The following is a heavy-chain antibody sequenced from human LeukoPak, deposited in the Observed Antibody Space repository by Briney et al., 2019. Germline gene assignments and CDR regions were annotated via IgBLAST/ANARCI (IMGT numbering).Heavy chain of an antibody. J-gene: IGHJ5*02. D-gene: IGHD6-19*01. V-gene: IGHV4-34*01. CDR2: INHSGST. Sequence: SETLSLTCAVYGGSFSGYYWSWIRQPPGKGLEGIGEINHSGSTNYNPPLKSRVTISVDTSNNQFSLKLSSVTAADTAVYYCARVGSGWYGGPWGQGTLVTVSS. CDR3: ARVGSGWYGGP. CDR1: GGSFSGYY.